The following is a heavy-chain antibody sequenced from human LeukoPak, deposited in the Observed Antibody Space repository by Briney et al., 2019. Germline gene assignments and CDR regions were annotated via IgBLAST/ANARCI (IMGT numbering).Heavy chain of an antibody. Sequence: ASVKVSCKASGYTFTSYDINWVRPATGQGLEWMGWMNPNSGNTGYAQKFQGRVTITRNTSIRTAYMELSSLRSEDTAVYYCARGASGWQNDAFDIWGQGTMVTVSS. CDR1: GYTFTSYD. CDR2: MNPNSGNT. D-gene: IGHD6-19*01. CDR3: ARGASGWQNDAFDI. J-gene: IGHJ3*02. V-gene: IGHV1-8*03.